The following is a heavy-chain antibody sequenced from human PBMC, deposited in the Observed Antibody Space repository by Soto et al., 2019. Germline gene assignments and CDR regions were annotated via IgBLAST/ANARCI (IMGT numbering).Heavy chain of an antibody. CDR1: GYTFTSYY. Sequence: ASVKVSCKASGYTFTSYYMHWVRQAPGQGLEWMGIINPSGGSTSYAQKLQGRVTMTRDTSTSTVYMELSSLRSEDTAVYYCARDLLFNSLERRVVYFDYWGQGTLVTVSS. CDR2: INPSGGST. D-gene: IGHD1-1*01. CDR3: ARDLLFNSLERRVVYFDY. J-gene: IGHJ4*02. V-gene: IGHV1-46*03.